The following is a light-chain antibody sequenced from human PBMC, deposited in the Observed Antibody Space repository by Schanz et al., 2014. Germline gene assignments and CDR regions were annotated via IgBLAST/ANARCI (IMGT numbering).Light chain of an antibody. Sequence: QSALTQPPSASGSPGQSVSFSCTGTSSDVGVYNYVSWYQQHPGKAPKLMIYEVSKRPSGVPDRFSGSKSGNTASLTVSGLRAEDEADYYCCSYAGSITSVLFGGGTKLTVL. CDR3: CSYAGSITSVL. V-gene: IGLV2-8*01. CDR1: SSDVGVYNY. J-gene: IGLJ2*01. CDR2: EVS.